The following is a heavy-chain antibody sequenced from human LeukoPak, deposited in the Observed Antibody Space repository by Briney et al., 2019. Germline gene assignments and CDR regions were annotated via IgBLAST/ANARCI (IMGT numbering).Heavy chain of an antibody. Sequence: SETLSLTCTVSGGSISSYYWSWIRQPAGKGLEWIGRIYTSGSTNYNPSLKSRVTISIDTSKNQFSLKLSSATAADTAVYYCARDGRGGTPVLTYTDSWGQGTLVTVSS. D-gene: IGHD4-23*01. CDR2: IYTSGST. CDR3: ARDGRGGTPVLTYTDS. CDR1: GGSISSYY. V-gene: IGHV4-4*07. J-gene: IGHJ5*01.